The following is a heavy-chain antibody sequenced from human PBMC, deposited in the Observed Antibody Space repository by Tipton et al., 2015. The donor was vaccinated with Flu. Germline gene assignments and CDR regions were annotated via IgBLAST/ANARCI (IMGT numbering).Heavy chain of an antibody. Sequence: GSLRFSCATSGFTFSNHWMHWVRQAPGKGLVWVSRTSSDGSSTYADSVKGRFTTSRDNAKNTLYLQMNSLRAEDTAVYYCARGSEPIGYWGQGTLVTVSS. CDR1: GFTFSNHW. J-gene: IGHJ4*02. CDR2: TSSDGSST. D-gene: IGHD3-10*01. CDR3: ARGSEPIGY. V-gene: IGHV3-74*01.